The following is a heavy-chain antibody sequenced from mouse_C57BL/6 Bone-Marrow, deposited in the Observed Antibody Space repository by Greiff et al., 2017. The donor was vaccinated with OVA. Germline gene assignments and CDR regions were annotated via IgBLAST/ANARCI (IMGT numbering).Heavy chain of an antibody. V-gene: IGHV2-9*01. CDR1: GFSLTSYG. CDR3: AIRYFDV. J-gene: IGHJ1*03. CDR2: IWGGGST. Sequence: VKLMESGPGLVAPSQSLSITCTVSGFSLTSYGVDWVRQPPGKGLEWLGVIWGGGSTDYNAAFMSRLSITKDNSKSQVFFKMNSLQADDTAIYYCAIRYFDVWGTGTTVTVSS.